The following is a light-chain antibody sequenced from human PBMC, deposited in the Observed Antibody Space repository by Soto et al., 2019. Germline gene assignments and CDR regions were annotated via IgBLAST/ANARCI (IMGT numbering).Light chain of an antibody. CDR2: ASS. V-gene: IGKV1-9*01. J-gene: IGKJ5*01. Sequence: DTQLTQSPSFLSASVGDRVTITCRASQGISSYLAWYQQKPGKAPKVLIYASSTLQSGVPSRFSGSGFGTEYALTISSLQPEDFANYYCQQLNSYPITFGQGTRLEIK. CDR3: QQLNSYPIT. CDR1: QGISSY.